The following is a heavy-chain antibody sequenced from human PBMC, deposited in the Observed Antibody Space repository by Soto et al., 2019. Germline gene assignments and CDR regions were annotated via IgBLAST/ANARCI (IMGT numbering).Heavy chain of an antibody. CDR2: ISYDGSNK. CDR1: GFTFSSYA. D-gene: IGHD3-3*01. J-gene: IGHJ6*02. CDR3: ARGFVLRFFPSLNYYGMDV. Sequence: PGGSLRLSCAASGFTFSSYAMHWVRQAPGKGLEWVAVISYDGSNKYYADSVKGRFTISRDNSKNTLYLQMNSLRAEDTAVYYCARGFVLRFFPSLNYYGMDVWGQGTTVTVSS. V-gene: IGHV3-30-3*01.